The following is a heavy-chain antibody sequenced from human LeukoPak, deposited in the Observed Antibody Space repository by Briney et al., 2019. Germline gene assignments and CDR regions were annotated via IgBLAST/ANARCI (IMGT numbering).Heavy chain of an antibody. CDR2: INSDGSSA. CDR3: VRADSTSSFDH. Sequence: PGGSLRLSCTASGFTFSTYWMHWVRQAPGRGLVWVSRINSDGSSASYADSVKGRFTISRDNAKNTLYLQMNSLRAEDTALYYCVRADSTSSFDHWGQGTLVTVS. J-gene: IGHJ4*02. CDR1: GFTFSTYW. V-gene: IGHV3-74*01. D-gene: IGHD2-2*01.